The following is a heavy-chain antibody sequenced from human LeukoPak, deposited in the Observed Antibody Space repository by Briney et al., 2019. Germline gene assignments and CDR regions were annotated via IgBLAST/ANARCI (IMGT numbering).Heavy chain of an antibody. CDR1: GFTFSSYA. D-gene: IGHD5-12*01. CDR3: AREPAYSGYPGGSDY. CDR2: ISCDGSNK. V-gene: IGHV3-30-3*01. J-gene: IGHJ4*02. Sequence: GRSLRLSCAASGFTFSSYAMHWVRQAPSKGLEWVAVISCDGSNKYYADSVKGRFTISRDNSKNTLYLQMNSLRAEDTAVYYCAREPAYSGYPGGSDYWGQGTLVTVSS.